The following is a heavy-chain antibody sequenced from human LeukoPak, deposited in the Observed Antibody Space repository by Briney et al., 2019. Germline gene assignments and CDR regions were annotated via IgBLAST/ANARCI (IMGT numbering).Heavy chain of an antibody. Sequence: GASVTVSCTVSGYTLTELSMHWVRQAPGKGLEWMGGFDPEDGETIYAQKFQGRVTMTEDTSTDTAYMELSSLRSEDTAVYYCATYYYGSGSYYTDFDYWGQGTLVTVSS. V-gene: IGHV1-24*01. CDR1: GYTLTELS. CDR3: ATYYYGSGSYYTDFDY. D-gene: IGHD3-10*01. CDR2: FDPEDGET. J-gene: IGHJ4*02.